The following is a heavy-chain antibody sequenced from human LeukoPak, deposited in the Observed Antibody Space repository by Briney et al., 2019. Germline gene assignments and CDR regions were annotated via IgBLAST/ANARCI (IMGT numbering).Heavy chain of an antibody. CDR2: MSSSGIS. J-gene: IGHJ5*02. V-gene: IGHV4-4*07. CDR3: AKGAGPPWFDP. Sequence: DTLSLLCTVCGRPINSYYWRWMRQPAARGLEWMGRMSSSGISTYSPSLKRRVTISIDTSRNQFSMNLNSVTAADTAVYYCAKGAGPPWFDPWGQGTLVTVSS. D-gene: IGHD6-19*01. CDR1: GRPINSYY.